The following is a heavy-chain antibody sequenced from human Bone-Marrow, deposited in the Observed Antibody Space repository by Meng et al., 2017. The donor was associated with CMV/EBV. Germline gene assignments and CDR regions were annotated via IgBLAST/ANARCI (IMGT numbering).Heavy chain of an antibody. CDR1: GFIFSSYS. V-gene: IGHV3-21*01. J-gene: IGHJ6*01. CDR3: ARGLHLLGAHYPNEDYFYYGMDV. Sequence: GGSLRLSCAASGFIFSSYSMTWVRQATGKGLEWVASISSSGAYIYDVDSVKGQGRLTISRDNAKSSLYLQMNRLRAEDTAVYYCARGLHLLGAHYPNEDYFYYGMDVWGQGTTVTVSS. CDR2: ISSSGAYI. D-gene: IGHD1-26*01.